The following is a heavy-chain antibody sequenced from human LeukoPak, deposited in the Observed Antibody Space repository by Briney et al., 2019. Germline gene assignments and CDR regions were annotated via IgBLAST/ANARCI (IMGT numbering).Heavy chain of an antibody. CDR2: LRSKTDGGTT. CDR3: TTDRADY. J-gene: IGHJ4*02. V-gene: IGHV3-15*01. Sequence: GGSLRLSCAASGFIFTNAWMSWVRQAPGKGLEWVARLRSKTDGGTTDYTAPVNGRFTISRDDSIHTLYLQMTSLKTEDAAVYYCTTDRADYWGQGTLVTVSS. CDR1: GFIFTNAW.